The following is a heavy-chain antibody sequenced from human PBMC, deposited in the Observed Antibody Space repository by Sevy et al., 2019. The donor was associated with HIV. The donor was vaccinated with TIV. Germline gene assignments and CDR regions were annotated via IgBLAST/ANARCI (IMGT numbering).Heavy chain of an antibody. V-gene: IGHV1-8*01. CDR2: MNPNSGNT. D-gene: IGHD5-18*01. Sequence: ASVKVSCKASGYTFTSYDINWVQQATGQGLEWMGWMNPNSGNTGYAQKFQGRVTMTRNTSISTAYMELSSLRSEDTAVYYCARSRSSTWIQLWLYYWGQGTLVTVSS. CDR1: GYTFTSYD. J-gene: IGHJ4*02. CDR3: ARSRSSTWIQLWLYY.